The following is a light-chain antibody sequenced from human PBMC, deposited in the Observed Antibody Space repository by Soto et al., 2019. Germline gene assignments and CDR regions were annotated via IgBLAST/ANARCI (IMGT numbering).Light chain of an antibody. CDR1: SSDVGGYNF. J-gene: IGLJ3*02. Sequence: QSALTQPRSVSGSPGQSVTISCTGTSSDVGGYNFVSWYQQYPGKAPKLIIYDVTKRPSGVPDRFSGSKSGNTASLTISGLQAEDEADYYCCSYAGSYTLLVLGGGAKVTVL. CDR3: CSYAGSYTLLV. CDR2: DVT. V-gene: IGLV2-11*01.